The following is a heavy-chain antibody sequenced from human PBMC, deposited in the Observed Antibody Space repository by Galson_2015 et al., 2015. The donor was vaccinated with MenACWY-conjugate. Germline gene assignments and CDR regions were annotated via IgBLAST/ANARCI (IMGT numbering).Heavy chain of an antibody. CDR3: ARDPVDGSGHFDY. Sequence: SLRLSCAASGFTFSNYWMHWVRQVPGKGLMWVSRIKGDGSSIIYADSMKGRFTISRDNTKNTAWLQMNSLRVEDTAVYYCARDPVDGSGHFDYWGQGTLVTVSS. D-gene: IGHD6-19*01. CDR1: GFTFSNYW. CDR2: IKGDGSSI. J-gene: IGHJ4*02. V-gene: IGHV3-74*01.